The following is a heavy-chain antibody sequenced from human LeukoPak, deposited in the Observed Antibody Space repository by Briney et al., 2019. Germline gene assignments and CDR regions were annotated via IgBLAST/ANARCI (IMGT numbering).Heavy chain of an antibody. J-gene: IGHJ4*02. V-gene: IGHV3-23*01. D-gene: IGHD2-2*01. CDR1: GFTFDDYA. Sequence: GGSLRLSCAASGFTFDDYAMHWVRQAPGKGLEWVSGISGSGGSTYYADSVKGRFTISRDNSKNTLYLQMNSLRAEDTAVYYCAKDIVVVPAGMGGYFDYWGQGTLVTVSS. CDR3: AKDIVVVPAGMGGYFDY. CDR2: ISGSGGST.